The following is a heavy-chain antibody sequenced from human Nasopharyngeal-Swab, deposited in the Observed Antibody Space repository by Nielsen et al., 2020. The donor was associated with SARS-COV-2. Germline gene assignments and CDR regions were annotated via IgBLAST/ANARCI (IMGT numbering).Heavy chain of an antibody. Sequence: GESLKISCAASGFTFSSYSMNWVRQAPGTGLEWVSSISSSSSYIYYADSVKGRFTISRDNAKNSLYLQMNSLRAEDTAVYYCARVRVVATTYYYYCMDVWGQGTTVTVSS. D-gene: IGHD5-12*01. CDR1: GFTFSSYS. CDR2: ISSSSSYI. CDR3: ARVRVVATTYYYYCMDV. J-gene: IGHJ6*02. V-gene: IGHV3-21*01.